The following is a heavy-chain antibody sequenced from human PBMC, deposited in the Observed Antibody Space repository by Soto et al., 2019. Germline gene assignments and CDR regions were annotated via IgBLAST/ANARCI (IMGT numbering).Heavy chain of an antibody. CDR2: ISSSSSYI. V-gene: IGHV3-21*01. J-gene: IGHJ5*02. D-gene: IGHD6-13*01. CDR1: GFTFSSYS. Sequence: PGGSLRLSCAASGFTFSSYSMNWVRQAPGKGLEWVSSISSSSSYIYYADSVKGRFTISRDNAKNSLYLQMNSLRAEDTAVYYCARDRLAAAGRNWFDPWGQGTLVTVSS. CDR3: ARDRLAAAGRNWFDP.